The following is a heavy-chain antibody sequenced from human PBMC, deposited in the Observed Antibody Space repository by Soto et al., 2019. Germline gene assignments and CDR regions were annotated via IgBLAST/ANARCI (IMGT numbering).Heavy chain of an antibody. CDR3: STTVITAPLFEY. V-gene: IGHV3-72*01. Sequence: GGSLRLSCAGSGFTFSGHYMDWVRQAPGKGLEWLGRIRNKPNGHTTEYAASVKGRFTISRDDSKNSVYLQMNSLKSEDTAVYYCSTTVITAPLFEYWGQGTLVTVSS. CDR2: IRNKPNGHTT. J-gene: IGHJ4*02. D-gene: IGHD3-16*01. CDR1: GFTFSGHY.